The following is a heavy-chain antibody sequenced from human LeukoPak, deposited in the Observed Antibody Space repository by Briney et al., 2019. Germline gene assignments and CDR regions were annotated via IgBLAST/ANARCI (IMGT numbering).Heavy chain of an antibody. D-gene: IGHD3-3*01. CDR3: ARLREIPVFGVVTKSTSYSDY. Sequence: GGSLRLSCAASGFTFTNYWMSWVRQAPGKGLELVANIKQDRSEKYYVDSVKGRFTISRDNAKNSLYLQMNGLRAEDTAVYYCARLREIPVFGVVTKSTSYSDYWGQGTLVTVSS. J-gene: IGHJ4*02. V-gene: IGHV3-7*01. CDR2: IKQDRSEK. CDR1: GFTFTNYW.